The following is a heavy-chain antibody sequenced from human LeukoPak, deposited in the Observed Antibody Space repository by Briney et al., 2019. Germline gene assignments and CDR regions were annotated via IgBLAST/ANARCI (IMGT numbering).Heavy chain of an antibody. CDR2: ISSSSSTI. J-gene: IGHJ4*02. D-gene: IGHD3-10*01. CDR1: GFTFSSYS. Sequence: GGSLRLSCAASGFTFSSYSMNWVRQAPGKGLEWVSYISSSSSTIYYADSVKGRFTISRDNAKNSLYLQMNSLRAEDTAVYYCARGPMVRTNLFDYWGQGTLVTVSS. CDR3: ARGPMVRTNLFDY. V-gene: IGHV3-48*01.